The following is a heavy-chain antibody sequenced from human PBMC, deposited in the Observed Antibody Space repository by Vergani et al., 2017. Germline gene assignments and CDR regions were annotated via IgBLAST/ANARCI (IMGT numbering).Heavy chain of an antibody. CDR1: GGTFSSYA. CDR2: IIPIFGTA. D-gene: IGHD6-19*01. V-gene: IGHV1-69*06. CDR3: AGIAVAGGAFDI. Sequence: QVQLVQSGAEVKKPGSSVKVSCKASGGTFSSYAISWVRQAPGQGLEWMGGIIPIFGTANYAQEFQGRVTITAAKSTSTAYMELSSLRSEDTAVYYCAGIAVAGGAFDIWGQGTMVTVSS. J-gene: IGHJ3*02.